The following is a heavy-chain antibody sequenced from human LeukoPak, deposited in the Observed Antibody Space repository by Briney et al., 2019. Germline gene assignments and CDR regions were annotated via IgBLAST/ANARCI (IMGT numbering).Heavy chain of an antibody. D-gene: IGHD7-27*01. CDR2: IHHSGNS. V-gene: IGHV4-59*02. J-gene: IGHJ5*02. Sequence: SETLSLTCTVSGTSVTDYYWSWIRQSPGKGLEWISYIHHSGNSDYNPSLRSRVTTSLDTSKNQFSLNLISVTAADTAVYYCTRGHWGLQSWSQGTLVTVSS. CDR3: TRGHWGLQS. CDR1: GTSVTDYY.